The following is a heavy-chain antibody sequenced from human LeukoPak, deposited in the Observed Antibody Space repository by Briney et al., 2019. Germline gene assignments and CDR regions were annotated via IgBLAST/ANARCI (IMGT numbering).Heavy chain of an antibody. Sequence: PSETLSLTCTISGGSIRRSTNYGCWIRQPPGKGLEWIGSIYYSGSTYYNPSLKSRVTISVDASKNQFSLKVSSVTAADTAVYYCARPSYSSNWSKDYWGQGTLVTVSS. CDR3: ARPSYSSNWSKDY. CDR1: GGSIRRSTNY. CDR2: IYYSGST. J-gene: IGHJ4*02. D-gene: IGHD4-23*01. V-gene: IGHV4-39*01.